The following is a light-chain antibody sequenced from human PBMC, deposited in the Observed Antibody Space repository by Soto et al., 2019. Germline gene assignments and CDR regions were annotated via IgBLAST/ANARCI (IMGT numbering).Light chain of an antibody. J-gene: IGLJ1*01. V-gene: IGLV2-11*01. CDR2: DVS. Sequence: QSALTQPRSVSGSPGQSVTISCNGTSSDVGGYNYVSWYQQHPGKAPKVMIYDVSERPSGVPDRFSGSKSGNSASLIISGLQAEDEADYYCCSYAGSPRYVLGTGTKLTVL. CDR1: SSDVGGYNY. CDR3: CSYAGSPRYV.